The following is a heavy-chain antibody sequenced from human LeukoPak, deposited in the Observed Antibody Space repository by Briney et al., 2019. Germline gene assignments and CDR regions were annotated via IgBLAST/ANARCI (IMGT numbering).Heavy chain of an antibody. CDR2: ISSSGSTI. V-gene: IGHV3-48*03. Sequence: PGGSLRLSCAASGFTFSSYEMNWGRQAPGKGLEWVSYISSSGSTIYYADSVKGRFTISRDNAKNSLYLQMNSLRAEDTAVYYCARGGDFWSGFNWFDPWGQGTLVTVSS. D-gene: IGHD3-3*01. CDR3: ARGGDFWSGFNWFDP. CDR1: GFTFSSYE. J-gene: IGHJ5*02.